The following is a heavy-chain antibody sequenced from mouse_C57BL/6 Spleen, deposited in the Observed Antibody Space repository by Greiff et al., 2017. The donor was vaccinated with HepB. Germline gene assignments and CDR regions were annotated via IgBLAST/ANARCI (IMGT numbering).Heavy chain of an antibody. D-gene: IGHD1-1*01. CDR1: GYTFTDYE. Sequence: QVQLQQSGAELVRPGASVTLSCKASGYTFTDYEMHWVKQTPVHGLEWIGAIDPETGGTAYNQKFKGKAILTADKSSSTAYMELRSLTSEDSAVYYGTRADYGSRGGYAMDYWGQGTSVTVSS. CDR2: IDPETGGT. V-gene: IGHV1-15*01. CDR3: TRADYGSRGGYAMDY. J-gene: IGHJ4*01.